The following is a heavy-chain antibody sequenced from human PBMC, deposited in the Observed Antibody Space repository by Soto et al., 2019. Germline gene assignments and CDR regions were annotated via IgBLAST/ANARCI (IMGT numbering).Heavy chain of an antibody. CDR2: IYYSGST. J-gene: IGHJ4*02. V-gene: IGHV4-39*01. D-gene: IGHD3-22*01. Sequence: QLQLQESGPGLVKPSETLSLTCTVSGGSISSSSYYWGWIRQPPGKGLEWIGSIYYSGSTYYNPSHRSRVTISVDTSKNQFTRKLSSVTAADTAVYYCARLVYDSSGYRPGWGQGTLVTVSS. CDR1: GGSISSSSYY. CDR3: ARLVYDSSGYRPG.